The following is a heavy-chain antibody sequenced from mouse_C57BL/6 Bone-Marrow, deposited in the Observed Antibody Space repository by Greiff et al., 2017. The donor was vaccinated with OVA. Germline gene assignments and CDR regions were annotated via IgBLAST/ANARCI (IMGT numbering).Heavy chain of an antibody. CDR1: GYTFTSYG. V-gene: IGHV1-81*01. CDR3: ARGDYFYFDY. Sequence: QVQLQQSGAELVRPGASVKLSCKASGYTFTSYGISWVKQRPGQGLEWIGEIYPRSGNTYYNEKFKGKATLTADKSSSTAYMELRSLTSEDSAVYFCARGDYFYFDYWGQGTTLTVSS. D-gene: IGHD1-1*02. J-gene: IGHJ2*01. CDR2: IYPRSGNT.